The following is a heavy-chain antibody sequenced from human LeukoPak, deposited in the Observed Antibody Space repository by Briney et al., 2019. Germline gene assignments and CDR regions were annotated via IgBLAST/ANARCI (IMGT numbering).Heavy chain of an antibody. J-gene: IGHJ4*02. Sequence: GESLRLSCVVSGFTVGSYWMQWVRQTPEKGLVWVAHINDDGSTRTYADSVKGRFTASKDIAKNTLYLQMNSLTAEDTAVYYCVRDNGGEFLWGQGTLVTVSS. V-gene: IGHV3-74*03. D-gene: IGHD7-27*01. CDR3: VRDNGGEFL. CDR1: GFTVGSYW. CDR2: INDDGSTR.